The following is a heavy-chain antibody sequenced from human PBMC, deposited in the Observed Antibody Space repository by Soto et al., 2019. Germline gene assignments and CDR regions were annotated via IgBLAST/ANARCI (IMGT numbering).Heavy chain of an antibody. CDR1: EFTFSSYP. V-gene: IGHV3-23*01. Sequence: GGYPEISCAASEFTFSSYPLNWVRRAPGKGLGWVAPRSDRRTGNTHYSDSVRGRFTLSRDYSRNIWFLQMDSLRADDTALYYCTTWLTAHFYYWGRGTQVTVSA. J-gene: IGHJ4*02. CDR3: TTWLTAHFYY. CDR2: RSDRRTGNT. D-gene: IGHD2-21*02.